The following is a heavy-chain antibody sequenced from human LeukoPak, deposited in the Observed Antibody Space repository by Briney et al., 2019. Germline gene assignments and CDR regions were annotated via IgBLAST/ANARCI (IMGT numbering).Heavy chain of an antibody. V-gene: IGHV3-23*01. CDR2: ISGSDDNT. CDR3: AKGRGSNWYGFVY. D-gene: IGHD6-13*01. Sequence: PGGSLRLSCAASGFRFGSYALTWVRQAPGKGLEWVSGISGSDDNTYYGDSVKGRFTISRDNSMNTLYLQMNSLTAEDTAVYYCAKGRGSNWYGFVYWGPGTLVSVSS. J-gene: IGHJ4*02. CDR1: GFRFGSYA.